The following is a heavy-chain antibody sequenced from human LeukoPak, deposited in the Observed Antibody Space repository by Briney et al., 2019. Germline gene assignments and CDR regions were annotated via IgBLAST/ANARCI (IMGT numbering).Heavy chain of an antibody. CDR3: ARNRQKIVATINLDRFDY. D-gene: IGHD5-12*01. CDR2: INTNTGNP. J-gene: IGHJ4*02. Sequence: GASVKVSCKASGYTFTSYAMNWVRQAPGQGLEWMGWINTNTGNPTYAQGFTGRFVFSLDTSVSTAYLQISSLKAEDTAVYYCARNRQKIVATINLDRFDYWGQGTLVTVSS. V-gene: IGHV7-4-1*02. CDR1: GYTFTSYA.